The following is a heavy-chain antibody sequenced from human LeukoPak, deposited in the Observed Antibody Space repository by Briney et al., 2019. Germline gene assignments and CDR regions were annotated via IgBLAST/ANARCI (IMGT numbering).Heavy chain of an antibody. Sequence: SETLSLTCAVSGDSFSSHYWTWIRQSPGTGLEWIGYISHIGRTNYNASLKSRVTISIDTSKNQFSLKLRSVTAADTAVYYCARDLVTVTNGFDIWGQGTMVSVSS. D-gene: IGHD4-17*01. CDR2: ISHIGRT. J-gene: IGHJ3*02. V-gene: IGHV4-59*11. CDR1: GDSFSSHY. CDR3: ARDLVTVTNGFDI.